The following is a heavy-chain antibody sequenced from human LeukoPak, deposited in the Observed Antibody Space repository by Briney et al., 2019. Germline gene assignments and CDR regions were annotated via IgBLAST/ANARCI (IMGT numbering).Heavy chain of an antibody. CDR2: LYYRGST. J-gene: IGHJ4*02. D-gene: IGHD5-24*01. CDR3: ARETGSREGYNL. V-gene: IGHV4-39*02. CDR1: GGSISSSTYY. Sequence: SETLSLTCTVSGGSISSSTYYWGWIRQPPGKGLEWIGSLYYRGSTLYNPSLKSRVTISVDTSKNQFSLKLSSVTAADTAVYYCARETGSREGYNLWGQGTLVTVSS.